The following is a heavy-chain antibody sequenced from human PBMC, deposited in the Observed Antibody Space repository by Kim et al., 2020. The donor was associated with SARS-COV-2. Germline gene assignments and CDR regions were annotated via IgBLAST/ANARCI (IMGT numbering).Heavy chain of an antibody. CDR3: ARIRYNWNDSGSGGAFDI. CDR2: IDWDDDK. J-gene: IGHJ3*02. D-gene: IGHD1-1*01. CDR1: GFSLSTSGMC. V-gene: IGHV2-70*01. Sequence: SGPTLVKPTQTLTLTCTFSGFSLSTSGMCVSWIRQPPGKALEWLALIDWDDDKYYSTSLKTRLTISKDTSKNQVVLTMTNMDPVDTATYYCARIRYNWNDSGSGGAFDIWGQGTMVTVSS.